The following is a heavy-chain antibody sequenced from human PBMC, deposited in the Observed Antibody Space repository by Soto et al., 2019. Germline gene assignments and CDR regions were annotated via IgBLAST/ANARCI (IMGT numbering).Heavy chain of an antibody. D-gene: IGHD6-13*01. CDR1: GYTFTGYY. CDR2: INPNSGGT. Sequence: GPSVKVSCKASGYTFTGYYMHWVRQAPGQGLEWMGWINPNSGGTNYAQKFQGWVTMTRDTSISTAYMELSRLRSDDTAVYYCARSIAAAGTNWFDPWGQGTLVTVSS. CDR3: ARSIAAAGTNWFDP. J-gene: IGHJ5*02. V-gene: IGHV1-2*04.